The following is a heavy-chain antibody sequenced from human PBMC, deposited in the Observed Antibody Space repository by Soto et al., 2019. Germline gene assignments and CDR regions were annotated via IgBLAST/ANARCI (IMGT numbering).Heavy chain of an antibody. D-gene: IGHD2-2*01. Sequence: ASVKVSCKASGYTFTSYGISWVRQAPGQGLEWMGWISAYNGNTNYAQKLQGRVTMTTDTSTSTAYMELRSVRSDDTAVYYCARAYSEYCSSSSCCSDHWGQGTLVTVSS. CDR3: ARAYSEYCSSSSCCSDH. J-gene: IGHJ4*02. CDR1: GYTFTSYG. CDR2: ISAYNGNT. V-gene: IGHV1-18*01.